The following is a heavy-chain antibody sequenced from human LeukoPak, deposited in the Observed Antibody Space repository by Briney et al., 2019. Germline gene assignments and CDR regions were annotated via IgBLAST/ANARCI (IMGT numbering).Heavy chain of an antibody. V-gene: IGHV3-23*01. J-gene: IGHJ4*02. Sequence: GGSLRLSCAASGFTLSSYAMSWVRQAPGKGLEWVSAISGSGGSTYYADSVKGRFTISRDNSKNTLYLQMNSLRAEDTAVYYCAKVLAESGFSSGWSRGFDYWGQGTLVTVSS. CDR3: AKVLAESGFSSGWSRGFDY. CDR1: GFTLSSYA. CDR2: ISGSGGST. D-gene: IGHD6-19*01.